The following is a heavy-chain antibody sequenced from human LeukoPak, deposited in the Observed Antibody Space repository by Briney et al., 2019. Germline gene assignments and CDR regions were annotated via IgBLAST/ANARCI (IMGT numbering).Heavy chain of an antibody. D-gene: IGHD6-19*01. CDR1: GYIFTGNY. Sequence: ASVEVSCKASGYIFTGNYLHWVRQAPGQGLEWMGWLNPNSGDTRYAQKFQGRVTMTRDTSISTAYMELSSLRSDDTAVYYCTRDYSGSFGDYWGQGTLVVVSS. V-gene: IGHV1-2*02. CDR2: LNPNSGDT. J-gene: IGHJ4*02. CDR3: TRDYSGSFGDY.